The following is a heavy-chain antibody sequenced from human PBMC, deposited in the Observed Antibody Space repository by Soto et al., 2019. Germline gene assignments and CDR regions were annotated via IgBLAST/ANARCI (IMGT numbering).Heavy chain of an antibody. J-gene: IGHJ6*03. V-gene: IGHV2-26*01. CDR1: GFSLSNARMG. CDR3: ARLVYYDLWSGRQPATYYYYYYMGV. CDR2: IFSNDEK. D-gene: IGHD3-3*01. Sequence: QVTLKESGPVLVKPTEPLTLTCTVSGFSLSNARMGVSWIRQPPGKALEWLAHIFSNDEKSYSTSLKSRLTISKYTPKRQVVVTITNMDPVDTATYYCARLVYYDLWSGRQPATYYYYYYMGVWGKGTTVTVSS.